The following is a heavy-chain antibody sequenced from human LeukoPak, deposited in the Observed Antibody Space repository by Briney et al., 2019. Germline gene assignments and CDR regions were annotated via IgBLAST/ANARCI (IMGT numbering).Heavy chain of an antibody. V-gene: IGHV3-23*01. CDR2: ISGSGGST. CDR3: AKGKYYYDSSGPDY. D-gene: IGHD3-22*01. J-gene: IGHJ4*02. Sequence: PGGSLRLSCAASGFTFSSYAMNWVRQAPGKGLEWVSGISGSGGSTYYADSVKGRFTISRDNSKNTLYLQMNSLRAEDTAVYYCAKGKYYYDSSGPDYWGQGTLVTVSS. CDR1: GFTFSSYA.